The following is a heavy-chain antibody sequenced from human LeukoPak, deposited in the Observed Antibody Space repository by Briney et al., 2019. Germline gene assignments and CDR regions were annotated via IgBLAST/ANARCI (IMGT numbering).Heavy chain of an antibody. CDR2: ITWEGGTT. J-gene: IGHJ4*02. V-gene: IGHV3-43*01. CDR1: GFIFDDYT. Sequence: PGGSLRLSCAASGFIFDDYTMHWVRQTPGKGLEWVSLITWEGGTTYYADSVKGRFTISRDNSENSLYLQMDSLRTEDGALYYCAKGDWGQGTLVTVSS. CDR3: AKGD.